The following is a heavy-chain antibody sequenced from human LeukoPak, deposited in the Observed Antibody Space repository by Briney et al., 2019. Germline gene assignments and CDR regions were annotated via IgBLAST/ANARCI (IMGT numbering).Heavy chain of an antibody. CDR1: GFTFSSYA. CDR3: ARGGAYCSSTSCYEFDY. CDR2: MSYDGSNK. V-gene: IGHV3-30*04. Sequence: PGRSLRLSCAASGFTFSSYAMHWVRQAPGKGLEWVAVMSYDGSNKYYADSVKGRFTISRDNSKNTLYLQMNSLRAEDTAVYYCARGGAYCSSTSCYEFDYWGQGTLVTVSS. D-gene: IGHD2-2*01. J-gene: IGHJ4*02.